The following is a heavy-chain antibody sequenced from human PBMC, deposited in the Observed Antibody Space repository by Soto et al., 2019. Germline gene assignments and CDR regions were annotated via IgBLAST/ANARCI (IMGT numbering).Heavy chain of an antibody. CDR2: ISYDRSNK. Sequence: QVQLVESGGGVVQPGRSLRLSCAASGVTFSSYGMHWVRQAPGKGLEWVAVISYDRSNKYYADSVKGRFTISKDNSKNTRYLQINSLRAEDTAVYYCAKGNLPLRFFYWLLFWGQGTLVTVSS. J-gene: IGHJ4*02. CDR3: AKGNLPLRFFYWLLF. D-gene: IGHD3-9*01. V-gene: IGHV3-30*18. CDR1: GVTFSSYG.